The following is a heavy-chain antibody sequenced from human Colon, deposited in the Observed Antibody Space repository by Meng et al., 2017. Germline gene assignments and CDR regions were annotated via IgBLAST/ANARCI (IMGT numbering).Heavy chain of an antibody. D-gene: IGHD1-14*01. J-gene: IGHJ4*02. CDR3: ATDGRLYDPNHVSSYFDY. CDR2: INTNTGNP. CDR1: GDTFTSYA. Sequence: VQLVQSGSDLRKPGASVKISCKASGDTFTSYAINWGRQAPGQGLEWMGWINTNTGNPTYAQGFTGRFVFSLDASVTTAYLQIDSLRAEDTAVYYCATDGRLYDPNHVSSYFDYWGQGSLVTVSS. V-gene: IGHV7-4-1*01.